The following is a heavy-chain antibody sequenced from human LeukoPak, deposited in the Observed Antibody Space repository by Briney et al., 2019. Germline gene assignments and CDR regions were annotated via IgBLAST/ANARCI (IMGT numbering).Heavy chain of an antibody. V-gene: IGHV3-13*01. CDR1: GFTFSSYD. CDR3: ARGASLRQFDY. Sequence: PGGSLGLSCAASGFTFSSYDMHWVRQATGKGLEWVSAIGTAGDTYYPGSVKGRFTISRENAKNSLYLQMNSLRAGDTAVYYCARGASLRQFDYWGQGTLVTVSS. CDR2: IGTAGDT. J-gene: IGHJ4*02. D-gene: IGHD5/OR15-5a*01.